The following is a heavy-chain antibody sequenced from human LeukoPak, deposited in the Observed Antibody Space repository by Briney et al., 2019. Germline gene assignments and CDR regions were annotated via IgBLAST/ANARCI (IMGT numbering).Heavy chain of an antibody. CDR3: ARDGTKDYDFWSGYYNYYYYGMDV. Sequence: PSETLSLTCTVSGGSISSYYWSWIRQPAGKGLEWIGRIYTSGSTNYNPSLKSRVTMSVDTSKNQFSLKLSSVTAADTAVYYCARDGTKDYDFWSGYYNYYYYGMDVWGQGTTVTVSS. V-gene: IGHV4-4*07. D-gene: IGHD3-3*01. CDR2: IYTSGST. J-gene: IGHJ6*02. CDR1: GGSISSYY.